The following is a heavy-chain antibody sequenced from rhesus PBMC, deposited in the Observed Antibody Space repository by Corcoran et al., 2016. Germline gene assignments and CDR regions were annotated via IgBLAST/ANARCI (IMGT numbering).Heavy chain of an antibody. CDR2: IPYSGST. J-gene: IGHJ4*01. D-gene: IGHD6-31*01. Sequence: QVQLQESGPGLVKPSETLSLTCAVSGYSISGYYWSWIRQAPGKGLEWIGYIPYSGSTSYNPSLKSRVTISRDTSKNQFSLKLSSVTAADTAVYYCARDLYSSGWNNFDYWGQGVLVTVSS. CDR3: ARDLYSSGWNNFDY. CDR1: GYSISGYY. V-gene: IGHV4-122*02.